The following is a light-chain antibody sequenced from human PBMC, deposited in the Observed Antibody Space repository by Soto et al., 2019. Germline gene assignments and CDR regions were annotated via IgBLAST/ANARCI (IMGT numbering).Light chain of an antibody. Sequence: QSVLTQPASVSGSPGQSITISCTGTSSDVGGYNYVSWYQQHPGKAPKIMIYEVSNRPSGVSNRFSGSKSDNTASLTISGLQAEDEADYYCSSYTSFSTYVFGTGTKVTVL. V-gene: IGLV2-14*01. CDR2: EVS. J-gene: IGLJ1*01. CDR3: SSYTSFSTYV. CDR1: SSDVGGYNY.